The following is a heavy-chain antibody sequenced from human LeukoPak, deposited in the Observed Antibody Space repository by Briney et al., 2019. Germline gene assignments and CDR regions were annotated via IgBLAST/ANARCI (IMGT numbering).Heavy chain of an antibody. Sequence: SETLSLTCSVSGDSMNNYYWSWIRQPPGKGLEWIGYVYYSGSTNYNPSLKSRVTISVDTSNNQFSLKLTSVTPADTAVYYCAREQGGDFFDSWGQGTLVTVSS. CDR3: AREQGGDFFDS. CDR1: GDSMNNYY. CDR2: VYYSGST. D-gene: IGHD2-21*01. J-gene: IGHJ4*02. V-gene: IGHV4-59*01.